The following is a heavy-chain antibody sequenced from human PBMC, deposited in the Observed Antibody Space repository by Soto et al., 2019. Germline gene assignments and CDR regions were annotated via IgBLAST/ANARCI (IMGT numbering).Heavy chain of an antibody. J-gene: IGHJ4*02. Sequence: ESLTIPCTCSGCNFSRYWIAWVRQMPGKGLELMGIIYPSDSDTRYRPSFQGQVTISADKSISSAYLQWSSLRASDTAMYYCARGGVSTRTFDYWGQGTPVTVSS. V-gene: IGHV5-51*01. CDR2: IYPSDSDT. CDR3: ARGGVSTRTFDY. D-gene: IGHD3-3*01. CDR1: GCNFSRYW.